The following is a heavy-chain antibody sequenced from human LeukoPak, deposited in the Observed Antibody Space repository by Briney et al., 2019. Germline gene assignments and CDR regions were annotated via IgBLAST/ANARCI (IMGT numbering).Heavy chain of an antibody. J-gene: IGHJ4*02. CDR1: GYTFTSYD. Sequence: ASVKVSRKASGYTFTSYDINWVRQATGQGLEWMGWMNPNSGNTGYAQKFQGRVTMTRNTSISTAYMELSSLRSEDTAVYYCAKRSGFVVGATSVDYWGQGTLVTVSS. V-gene: IGHV1-8*01. D-gene: IGHD1-26*01. CDR3: AKRSGFVVGATSVDY. CDR2: MNPNSGNT.